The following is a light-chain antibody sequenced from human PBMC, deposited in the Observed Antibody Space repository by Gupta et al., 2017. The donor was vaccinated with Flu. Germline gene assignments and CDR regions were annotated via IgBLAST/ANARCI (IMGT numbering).Light chain of an antibody. J-gene: IGKJ1*01. V-gene: IGKV3-20*01. CDR3: QHYGSSPRA. CDR1: QSVSNSH. CDR2: DTS. Sequence: ELVLTQSPGTLSLSPGERATLSCRASQSVSNSHLAWYQQKPGQAPRLLMYDTSNRATGIPDRVSGSGSGTDFTLTIIRLEPEDFAVYCCQHYGSSPRAFGQGTKVDIK.